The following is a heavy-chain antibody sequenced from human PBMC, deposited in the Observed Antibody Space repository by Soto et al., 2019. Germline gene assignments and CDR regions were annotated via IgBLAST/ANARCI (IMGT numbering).Heavy chain of an antibody. V-gene: IGHV5-10-1*01. CDR3: ATGNYGSRWYYFDY. J-gene: IGHJ4*02. Sequence: EVQLVQSGAEVKMPGESLRISCQGSGYTFSAYWITWVRQMPGKGLEWMGTIDPSDSYTNYSPSFQGHVTISTDVSISSAYLQWSSLKASDTAIYYCATGNYGSRWYYFDYWGQGTLVTVSS. CDR2: IDPSDSYT. D-gene: IGHD6-13*01. CDR1: GYTFSAYW.